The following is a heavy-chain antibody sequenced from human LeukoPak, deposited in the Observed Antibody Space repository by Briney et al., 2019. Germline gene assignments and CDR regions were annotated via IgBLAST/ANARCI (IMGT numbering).Heavy chain of an antibody. CDR1: GYTFTSYD. Sequence: RASVKVSCKASGYTFTSYDINWVRQATGQGLEWMGGIIPIFGTANYAQKFQGRVTITADKSTSTAYMELSSLRSEDTAVYYCAREASEDGGFGELLPGGYWGQGTLVTVSS. V-gene: IGHV1-69*06. CDR2: IIPIFGTA. J-gene: IGHJ4*02. CDR3: AREASEDGGFGELLPGGY. D-gene: IGHD3-10*01.